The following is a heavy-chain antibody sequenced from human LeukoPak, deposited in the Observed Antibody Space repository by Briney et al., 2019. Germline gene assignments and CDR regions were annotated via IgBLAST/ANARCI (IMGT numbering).Heavy chain of an antibody. Sequence: GGSLRHSCAASGFTFSSYWMHWVRQAPGKGLVWVSRINSDGSGTSYADSVKGRFTISRDNAKNTLYLQMNSLRAEDTAVYYCARDDGYKPLDYWGQGTLVTVSS. CDR3: ARDDGYKPLDY. J-gene: IGHJ4*02. V-gene: IGHV3-74*01. D-gene: IGHD5-24*01. CDR1: GFTFSSYW. CDR2: INSDGSGT.